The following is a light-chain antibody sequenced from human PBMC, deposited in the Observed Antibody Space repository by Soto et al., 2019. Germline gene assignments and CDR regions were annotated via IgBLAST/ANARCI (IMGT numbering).Light chain of an antibody. J-gene: IGLJ1*01. CDR2: EVS. CDR3: SSYTSSSTLV. CDR1: SSDVGGYNY. V-gene: IGLV2-14*01. Sequence: QSVLTQPASVSGSPGQSITISCTGTSSDVGGYNYVSWYQQHPGKAPKLMIYEVSNRPSEVSNRFSGSKSGNTASLTISGLQAEDEANYYCSSYTSSSTLVFGTGTKLTV.